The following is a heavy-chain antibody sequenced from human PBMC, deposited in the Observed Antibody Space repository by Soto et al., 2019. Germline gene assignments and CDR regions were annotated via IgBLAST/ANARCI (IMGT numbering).Heavy chain of an antibody. V-gene: IGHV4-30-4*01. D-gene: IGHD2-21*02. CDR1: VGSSSSGYYY. CDR2: IYYSGST. J-gene: IGHJ6*02. CDR3: ARDLGRAYCGGDCYTDGMDV. Sequence: SETRSRTGTVSVGSSSSGYYYRRCIRQPPGKGLEWIGYIYYSGSTYYTPSLKSRVTISVDTSKNQFSLKLSSVTAADTAVYYCARDLGRAYCGGDCYTDGMDVWGQGTTVTVSS.